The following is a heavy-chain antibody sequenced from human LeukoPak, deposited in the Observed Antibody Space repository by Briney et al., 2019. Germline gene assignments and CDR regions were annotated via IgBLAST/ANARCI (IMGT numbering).Heavy chain of an antibody. CDR2: ISAYNGNT. J-gene: IGHJ4*02. CDR1: GYTFTSYG. CDR3: ARDTDIVVVPAATGLDY. Sequence: ASVKVSCKASGYTFTSYGISWVRQAPGQGLEWMGWISAYNGNTNYAQKLQGRVTMTTDTSTSIAYMELRSLRSDDTAVYYCARDTDIVVVPAATGLDYWGQGTLVTVSS. D-gene: IGHD2-2*01. V-gene: IGHV1-18*01.